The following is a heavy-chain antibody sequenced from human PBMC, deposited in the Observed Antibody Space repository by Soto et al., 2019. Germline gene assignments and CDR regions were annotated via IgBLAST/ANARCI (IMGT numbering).Heavy chain of an antibody. CDR2: TTYDGGIK. J-gene: IGHJ6*02. CDR1: GFSLSSYG. V-gene: IGHV3-30*03. CDR3: AGALENPYFYYGLNV. Sequence: HPGGTLRRSCAASGFSLSSYGMEWVRLAPGKGLEWVAATTYDGGIKHYVDSVKGRFTISRDNSKNTLYLQMNSLRVEDTATYYCAGALENPYFYYGLNVWGQGTTVTVSS. D-gene: IGHD1-1*01.